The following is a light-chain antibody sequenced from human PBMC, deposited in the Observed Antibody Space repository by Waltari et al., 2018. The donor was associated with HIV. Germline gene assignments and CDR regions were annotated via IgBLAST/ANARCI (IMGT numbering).Light chain of an antibody. CDR2: EVS. J-gene: IGLJ2*01. CDR3: SSYTSSTTLV. Sequence: QSALTQPASVSGSPGQSITISCTGTSSDVGGYNYFPWYHQHPGKAPKLMIYEVSNRPSGVSNRFSGSKSGNTASLTISGLQAEDEADYYCSSYTSSTTLVFGGGTKLTVL. V-gene: IGLV2-14*01. CDR1: SSDVGGYNY.